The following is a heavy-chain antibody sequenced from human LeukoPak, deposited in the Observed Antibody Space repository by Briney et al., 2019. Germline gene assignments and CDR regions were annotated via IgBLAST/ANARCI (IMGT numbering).Heavy chain of an antibody. CDR3: ARAAEISALDY. CDR1: GFRFSSYW. CDR2: IKQYGSEK. D-gene: IGHD6-13*01. J-gene: IGHJ4*02. V-gene: IGHV3-7*05. Sequence: GGSLRLSCEASGFRFSSYWMSWVRQAPGKGLEWVATIKQYGSEKYYVDSVKGRFTISRDNAKKSLFLQMDSLRGEDTAVYYCARAAEISALDYWGQGALVTVSS.